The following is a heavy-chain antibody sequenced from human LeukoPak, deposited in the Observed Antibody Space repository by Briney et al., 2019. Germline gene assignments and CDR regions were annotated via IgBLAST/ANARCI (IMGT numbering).Heavy chain of an antibody. V-gene: IGHV3-73*01. CDR2: IRSKANSYAT. CDR1: GFTFSGSA. CDR3: TRAPGGDSSGYCSDY. J-gene: IGHJ4*02. D-gene: IGHD3-22*01. Sequence: GGSLGLSCAASGFTFSGSAMHWVRQASGKGLEWVGRIRSKANSYATAYAASVKGRFTISRDDSKNTAYLQMNSLKTEDTAVYYCTRAPGGDSSGYCSDYWGQGTLVTVSS.